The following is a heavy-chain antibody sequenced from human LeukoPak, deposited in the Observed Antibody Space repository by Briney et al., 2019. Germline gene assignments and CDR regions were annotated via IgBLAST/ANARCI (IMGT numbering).Heavy chain of an antibody. J-gene: IGHJ3*02. CDR3: AGQTKYYYGSGSYWTAFDI. D-gene: IGHD3-10*01. V-gene: IGHV3-43*02. CDR1: GFPFDDHG. Sequence: PGRSLRLSCAASGFPFDDHGMHWGCQAHGKELEWVSLIGNDGSTKCADSVKGRFTISRGSSKNSLYLEMHSLRTEDTALYYCAGQTKYYYGSGSYWTAFDIWGQGTMVTVSS. CDR2: IGNDGST.